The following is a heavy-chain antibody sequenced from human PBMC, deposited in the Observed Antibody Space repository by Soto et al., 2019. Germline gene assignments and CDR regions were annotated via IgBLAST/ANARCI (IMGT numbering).Heavy chain of an antibody. CDR2: INSDGSST. J-gene: IGHJ6*03. D-gene: IGHD2-2*01. Sequence: GXSLRLSCAASGFTLSSYWLHWFRQAPGKGLVWVSRINSDGSSTSYADSVKGRFTISRDNAKNTLYLQMNSLRAEDTAVYYCARDNQLTPMDVWGKGTTVTVSS. V-gene: IGHV3-74*01. CDR1: GFTLSSYW. CDR3: ARDNQLTPMDV.